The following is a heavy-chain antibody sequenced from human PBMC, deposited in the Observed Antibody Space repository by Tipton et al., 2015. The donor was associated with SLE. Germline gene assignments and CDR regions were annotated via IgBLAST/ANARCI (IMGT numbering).Heavy chain of an antibody. CDR2: MNPNSGNT. D-gene: IGHD3-10*01. J-gene: IGHJ4*02. CDR3: SKGSGFRELFYPFDQ. V-gene: IGHV1-8*02. Sequence: QLVQSGSELKRPGASVKISCRASGYSIGSNPIVWVRQAPGQGLEWMGWMNPNSGNTGYAQKLQGRVTMTRNTSMSTASMELSSLRSEDTAVYYCSKGSGFRELFYPFDQWGQGTLVSVSS. CDR1: GYSIGSNP.